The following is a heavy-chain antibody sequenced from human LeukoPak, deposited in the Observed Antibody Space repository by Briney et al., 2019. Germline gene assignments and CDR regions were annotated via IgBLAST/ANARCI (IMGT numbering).Heavy chain of an antibody. J-gene: IGHJ3*02. D-gene: IGHD2-2*02. Sequence: ASVTVSYMASGYTFTGYYMHWVRQAPGQGLEWMGWINLNSGGTNYAQKFQGRVTMARDTSISTAYMELSRLRSDDTAVYYCASDWGLSQLEYCSNTNCYMGAFDIWGQGTMVTVSS. V-gene: IGHV1-2*02. CDR2: INLNSGGT. CDR3: ASDWGLSQLEYCSNTNCYMGAFDI. CDR1: GYTFTGYY.